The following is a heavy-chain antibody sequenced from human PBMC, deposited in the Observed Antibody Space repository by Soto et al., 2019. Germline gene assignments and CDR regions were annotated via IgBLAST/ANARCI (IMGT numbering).Heavy chain of an antibody. CDR3: ARVKGSGYHNWFDP. V-gene: IGHV1-69*05. D-gene: IGHD3-22*01. CDR2: IIPIFGTA. CDR1: GGTFSSYA. J-gene: IGHJ5*02. Sequence: SVKVSCKASGGTFSSYAISWVRQAPGQGLEWMGGIIPIFGTANYAQKFQGRVTMTTDTSTSTAYMELRSLRSDDTAVYYCARVKGSGYHNWFDPWGQGTLVTVSS.